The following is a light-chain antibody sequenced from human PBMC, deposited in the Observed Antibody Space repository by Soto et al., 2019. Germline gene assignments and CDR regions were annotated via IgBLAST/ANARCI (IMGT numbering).Light chain of an antibody. J-gene: IGKJ1*01. Sequence: EIVLTQSPATLSLSPGERATLSCRASQSVSSYLAWYQQKPGQAPRLLIYDASNRATGIPARFSGSGSGTDFTLTISSLEPDEFAVFYGQQRSNWPPWTFGQGTKVEIK. V-gene: IGKV3-11*01. CDR3: QQRSNWPPWT. CDR1: QSVSSY. CDR2: DAS.